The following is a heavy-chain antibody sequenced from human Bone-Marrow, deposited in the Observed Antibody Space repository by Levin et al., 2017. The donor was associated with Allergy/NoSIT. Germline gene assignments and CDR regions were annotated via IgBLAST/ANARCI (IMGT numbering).Heavy chain of an antibody. V-gene: IGHV1-69*01. CDR1: GGTFSSYA. CDR2: IIPIFGTA. Sequence: KISCKASGGTFSSYAISWVRQAPGQGLEWMGGIIPIFGTANYAQKFQGRVTITADESTSTAYMELSSLRSEDTAVYYCARDRLNDYGDYSNWFDPWGQGTLVTVSS. J-gene: IGHJ5*02. D-gene: IGHD4-17*01. CDR3: ARDRLNDYGDYSNWFDP.